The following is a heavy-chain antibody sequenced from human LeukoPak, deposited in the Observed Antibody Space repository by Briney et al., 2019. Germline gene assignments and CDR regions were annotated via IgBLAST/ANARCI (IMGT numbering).Heavy chain of an antibody. CDR2: INPNSGGT. CDR3: AREGVNWNYVHY. V-gene: IGHV1-2*02. CDR1: GYTFTGYY. Sequence: ASVKVSCKASGYTFTGYYMHWVRQALGQGLEWMGWINPNSGGTNYAQKFQARVTMTRNTSISTAYMELSRLRSDDTAVYYCAREGVNWNYVHYWGQGTLVTVSS. J-gene: IGHJ4*02. D-gene: IGHD1-7*01.